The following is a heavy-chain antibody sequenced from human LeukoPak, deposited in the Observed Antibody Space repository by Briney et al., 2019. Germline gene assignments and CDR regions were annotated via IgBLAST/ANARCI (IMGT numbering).Heavy chain of an antibody. D-gene: IGHD6-6*01. CDR3: TTGLVAARRYYYYYYMDV. CDR2: IKSKTDGGTT. Sequence: PGGSLRLSCAASGFTFSNAWMSWVRQAPGKGLEWVGRIKSKTDGGTTDYAAPVKGRFTISRDDSKNTLYLQMNSLKTEDTAVYYCTTGLVAARRYYYYYYMDVWGKGTTVTVSS. CDR1: GFTFSNAW. J-gene: IGHJ6*03. V-gene: IGHV3-15*01.